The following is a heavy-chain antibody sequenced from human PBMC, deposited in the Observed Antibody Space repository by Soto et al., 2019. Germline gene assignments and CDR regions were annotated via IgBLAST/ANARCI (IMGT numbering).Heavy chain of an antibody. J-gene: IGHJ4*02. CDR2: ISYDGSNK. V-gene: IGHV3-30-3*01. Sequence: QVQLVESGGGVVQPGRSLRLSCAASGFTFSSNAMHWVRQAPGKGLEWVAVISYDGSNKYYADSVKGRFTISRDNSKNTLYLQMNSLRAEDTAVYYCATIDYWGQGTLVTVSS. CDR1: GFTFSSNA. CDR3: ATIDY.